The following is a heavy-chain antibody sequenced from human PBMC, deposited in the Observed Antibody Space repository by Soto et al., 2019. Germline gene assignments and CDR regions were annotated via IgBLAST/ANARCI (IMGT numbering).Heavy chain of an antibody. CDR3: ARDPYCTTTSCSLSCSQYYYYMDV. V-gene: IGHV3-21*01. Sequence: EVQLVESGGGLVKPGGSLRLSCAASGFTFSAYGMNWVRQAPGKGLEWVSSITGSSTYMYYADSLRGRFTISRDDAKDSLYLQLDSLRAEDSAVYYCARDPYCTTTSCSLSCSQYYYYMDVWGKGTTVTVSS. J-gene: IGHJ6*03. CDR2: ITGSSTYM. CDR1: GFTFSAYG. D-gene: IGHD2-2*01.